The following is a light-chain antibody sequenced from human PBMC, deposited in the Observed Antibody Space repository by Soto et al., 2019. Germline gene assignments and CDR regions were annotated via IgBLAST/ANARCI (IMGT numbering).Light chain of an antibody. CDR1: QSVDKY. J-gene: IGKJ3*01. Sequence: EIVLTQSPATLSLSPGERATLSCRASQSVDKYLAWYQQKRGQPPRLLIYDTSNRATGIPARFSGSGSGTDSTLTTRSLESEDFAGYYCQHRASWFQIHTSGPGNTEHIK. V-gene: IGKV3-11*01. CDR2: DTS. CDR3: QHRASWFQIHT.